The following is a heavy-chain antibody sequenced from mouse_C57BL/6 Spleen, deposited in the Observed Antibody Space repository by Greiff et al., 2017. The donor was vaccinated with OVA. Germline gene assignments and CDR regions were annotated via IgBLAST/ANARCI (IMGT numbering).Heavy chain of an antibody. CDR1: GYTFTSYW. CDR2: IDPSDSYT. J-gene: IGHJ1*03. Sequence: VQLQQPGAELVMPGASVKLSCKASGYTFTSYWMHWVKQRPGQGLEWIGEIDPSDSYTNYNQKFKGKSTLTVDKSSSTAYMQLSSLTSEDSAVYYCARPDYYGSSYGWYFDVWGTGTTVTVSS. D-gene: IGHD1-1*01. V-gene: IGHV1-69*01. CDR3: ARPDYYGSSYGWYFDV.